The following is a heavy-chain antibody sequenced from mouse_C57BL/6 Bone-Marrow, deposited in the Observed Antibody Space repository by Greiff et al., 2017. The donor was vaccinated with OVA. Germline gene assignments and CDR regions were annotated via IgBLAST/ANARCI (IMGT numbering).Heavy chain of an antibody. Sequence: EVQLVESGGGLVQPGGSLKLSCAASGFTFSDYYMYWVRQTPEKRLEWVAYISNGGGSTYYPDTVKGRFTISRDNAKNTLYLQMSRLKSEDTAMYYCARPGLRRFMDYWGQGTSVTVSS. J-gene: IGHJ4*01. CDR2: ISNGGGST. CDR3: ARPGLRRFMDY. D-gene: IGHD2-4*01. V-gene: IGHV5-12*01. CDR1: GFTFSDYY.